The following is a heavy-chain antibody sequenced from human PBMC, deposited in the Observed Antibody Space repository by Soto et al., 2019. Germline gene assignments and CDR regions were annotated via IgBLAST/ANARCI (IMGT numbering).Heavy chain of an antibody. Sequence: EVQLLESGGTLVQPGGSLRLSCAASGFNFSSYAMSWVRQAPGKGLEWVSAISGSGGSTYYADSVKGRFTISRYNSKNTLYLQMNSLRAEDTAVYYCAKTRDSSGYYYGGLGYWGQGTLVTVSS. D-gene: IGHD3-22*01. V-gene: IGHV3-23*01. CDR3: AKTRDSSGYYYGGLGY. J-gene: IGHJ4*02. CDR1: GFNFSSYA. CDR2: ISGSGGST.